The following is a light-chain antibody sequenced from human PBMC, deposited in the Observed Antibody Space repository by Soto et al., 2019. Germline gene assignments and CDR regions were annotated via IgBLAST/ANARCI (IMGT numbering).Light chain of an antibody. Sequence: EIVLTQSPATQSLSPGQRATLSCRASQRISSYLAWYQQKPGQAPRLLIYDASNRATGIPARFSGSGSGTDFTLTISSLEPEDFAVYYCQHRSNWPLTFGGGTKVEIK. CDR1: QRISSY. V-gene: IGKV3-11*01. CDR2: DAS. J-gene: IGKJ4*01. CDR3: QHRSNWPLT.